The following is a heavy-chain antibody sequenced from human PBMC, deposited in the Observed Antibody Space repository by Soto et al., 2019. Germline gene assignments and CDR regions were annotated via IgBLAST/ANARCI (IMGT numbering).Heavy chain of an antibody. CDR2: IDPNSGGT. J-gene: IGHJ4*02. CDR1: GYTFTGYY. Sequence: ASVKVSCKASGYTFTGYYMHWVRQAPGQGLEWMGWIDPNSGGTNYAQKFQGRVTMTRDTSISTAYMELSRLRSDDTAVYYCARGSRDGYKQIGIDYWGQGTRVTVSS. CDR3: ARGSRDGYKQIGIDY. V-gene: IGHV1-2*02. D-gene: IGHD5-12*01.